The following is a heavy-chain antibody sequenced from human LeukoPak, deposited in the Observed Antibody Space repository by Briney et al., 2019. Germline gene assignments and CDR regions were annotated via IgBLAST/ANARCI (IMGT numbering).Heavy chain of an antibody. CDR1: AFAFSNHA. D-gene: IGHD2/OR15-2a*01. CDR3: ARDFGTTNYLFDF. V-gene: IGHV3-23*01. J-gene: IGHJ4*02. Sequence: PGGSLRLSCTASAFAFSNHAMSWVRQAPGKGLEWVSSISISGGTTYYADSVKGRFTISRENSKSTLYLQMNNLRADDTAVYYCARDFGTTNYLFDFWGQGTLVTVSS. CDR2: ISISGGTT.